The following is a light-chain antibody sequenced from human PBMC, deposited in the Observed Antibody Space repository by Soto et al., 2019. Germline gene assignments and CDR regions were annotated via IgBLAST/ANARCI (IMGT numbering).Light chain of an antibody. CDR1: QTITT. CDR3: QQDGNLPVT. V-gene: IGKV3-20*01. Sequence: ILLTPSPGTLSLSPGESATLSCRASQTITTLAWYQRKPGQAPRLLISRVVSRATSVPDRFSSSGSGTDYALTISRVDAEDFAVYYCQQDGNLPVTFGGGTKVDIK. J-gene: IGKJ4*01. CDR2: RVV.